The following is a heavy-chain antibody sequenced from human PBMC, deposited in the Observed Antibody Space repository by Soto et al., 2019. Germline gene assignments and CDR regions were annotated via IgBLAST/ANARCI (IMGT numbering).Heavy chain of an antibody. CDR3: ATSSGSAYGLDV. D-gene: IGHD3-10*01. V-gene: IGHV4-4*02. CDR2: IYHTGTT. J-gene: IGHJ6*02. CDR1: AGSISTTNW. Sequence: NPSETLSLTCAVSAGSISTTNWYVWVRQPPGMGLEWIGEIYHTGTTTYNPSLKSRVTMSVDTSKNQFSLRLSFVTAADTAVYYCATSSGSAYGLDVWGPGATVTVSS.